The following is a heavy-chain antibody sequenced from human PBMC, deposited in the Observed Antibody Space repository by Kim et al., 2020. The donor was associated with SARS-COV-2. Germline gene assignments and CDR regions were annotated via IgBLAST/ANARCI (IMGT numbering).Heavy chain of an antibody. CDR2: INAGNGNT. D-gene: IGHD2-2*01. CDR3: ARDHCSSTSCLNWFGP. CDR1: GYTFTSYA. Sequence: ASVKVSCKAAGYTFTSYAMHWVRQAPGQRLEWMGWINAGNGNTKYSQKFQGRVTITRDTSASTAYMELSSLRSEDTAVYYCARDHCSSTSCLNWFGPWGQGTLVAVSS. J-gene: IGHJ5*02. V-gene: IGHV1-3*01.